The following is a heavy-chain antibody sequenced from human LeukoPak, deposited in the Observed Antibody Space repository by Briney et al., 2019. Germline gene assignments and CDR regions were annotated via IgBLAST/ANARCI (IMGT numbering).Heavy chain of an antibody. V-gene: IGHV3-21*01. CDR1: GFTFSSYS. J-gene: IGHJ6*03. CDR3: ARDSSSSWYYYYYMDV. CDR2: ISSSSSYI. D-gene: IGHD6-13*01. Sequence: GGSLRLSCAASGFTFSSYSMNWVRQAPGKGLEWVSSISSSSSYIYYADSVKGRFTTSRDNAKNSLYLQMNSLRAEDTAVYYCARDSSSSWYYYYYMDVWGKGTTVTVSS.